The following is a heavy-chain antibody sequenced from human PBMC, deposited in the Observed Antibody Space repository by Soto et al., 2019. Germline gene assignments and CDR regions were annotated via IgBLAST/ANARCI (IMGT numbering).Heavy chain of an antibody. V-gene: IGHV5-10-1*01. J-gene: IGHJ6*02. CDR2: IDPSDSYT. CDR3: ARGDSGYYSYYYYGMDV. D-gene: IGHD3-22*01. Sequence: YSLKISFKVSGYSFTSYWISWVRQMPGKGLEWMGRIDPSDSYTNYSPSFQGHVTISADKSISTAYLQWSSLKASDTAMYYCARGDSGYYSYYYYGMDVWGQGTTVTVS. CDR1: GYSFTSYW.